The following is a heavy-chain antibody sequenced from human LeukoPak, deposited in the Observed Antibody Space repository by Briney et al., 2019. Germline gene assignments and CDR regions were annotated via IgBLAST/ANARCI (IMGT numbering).Heavy chain of an antibody. CDR1: GGSISSGSYY. CDR2: IYTSGST. V-gene: IGHV4-61*09. CDR3: AREVRSYYGSGTFSAAFDI. J-gene: IGHJ3*02. D-gene: IGHD3-10*01. Sequence: PSETLSLTCTVSGGSISSGSYYWSWIRQPAGKGLEWIGYIYTSGSTNYNPSLKSRVTISVDTSKNQFSLKLSSVTAADTAVYYCAREVRSYYGSGTFSAAFDIWGQGTMVTVSS.